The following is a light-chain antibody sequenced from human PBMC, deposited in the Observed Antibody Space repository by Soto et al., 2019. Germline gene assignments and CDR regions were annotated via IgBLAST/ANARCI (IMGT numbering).Light chain of an antibody. CDR3: SLYTSSSTYV. Sequence: ALTQPPSVSGYPGQSVTISCTGTSSDVGSYNRVSWYQQPPGTAPKLMIYEVSNRPSGVPDRFSGSKSGNTASLTISGLQAEDEADYYCSLYTSSSTYVFGTGTQVTVL. CDR2: EVS. CDR1: SSDVGSYNR. V-gene: IGLV2-18*01. J-gene: IGLJ1*01.